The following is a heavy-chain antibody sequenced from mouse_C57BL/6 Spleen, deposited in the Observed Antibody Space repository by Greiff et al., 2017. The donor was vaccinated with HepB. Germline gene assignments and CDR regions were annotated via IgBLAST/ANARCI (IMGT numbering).Heavy chain of an antibody. D-gene: IGHD2-4*01. CDR2: INPSTGGT. Sequence: EVQLQQSGPELVKPGASVKISCKASGYSFTGYYLNWVKQSPEKSLEWIGEINPSTGGTTYNQKFKAKATLTVDKSSSTAYMQLKSLTSEDSAVYYCARRGLRHGYYAMDYWGQGTSVTVSS. V-gene: IGHV1-42*01. CDR3: ARRGLRHGYYAMDY. J-gene: IGHJ4*01. CDR1: GYSFTGYY.